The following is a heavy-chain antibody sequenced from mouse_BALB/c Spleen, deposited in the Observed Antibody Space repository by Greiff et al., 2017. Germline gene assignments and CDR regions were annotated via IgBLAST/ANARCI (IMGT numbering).Heavy chain of an antibody. CDR3: TRDDYFDY. V-gene: IGHV1-69*02. CDR1: GYTFTSYW. CDR2: IYPSDSYT. D-gene: IGHD2-3*01. Sequence: QVQLKQPGAELVRPGASVKLSCKASGYTFTSYWINWVKQRPGQGLEWIGNIYPSDSYTNYNQKFKDKATLTVDKSSSTAYMQLSSPTSEDSAVYYCTRDDYFDYWGQGTTLTVSS. J-gene: IGHJ2*01.